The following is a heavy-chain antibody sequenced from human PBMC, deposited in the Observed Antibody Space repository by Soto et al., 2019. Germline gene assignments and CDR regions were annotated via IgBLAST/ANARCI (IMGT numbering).Heavy chain of an antibody. V-gene: IGHV3-11*01. CDR1: GFTFSDYY. J-gene: IGHJ4*02. CDR2: ISSSGSII. CDR3: ARALYDYIWGSYRSYYFDY. D-gene: IGHD3-16*02. Sequence: GGSLRLSCAASGFTFSDYYMSWIRQAPGKGLEWVSYISSSGSIIYYADSVKGRFTISRDNAKNSLYLQMNSLRAEDTAVYYCARALYDYIWGSYRSYYFDYWGQGTLVTVSS.